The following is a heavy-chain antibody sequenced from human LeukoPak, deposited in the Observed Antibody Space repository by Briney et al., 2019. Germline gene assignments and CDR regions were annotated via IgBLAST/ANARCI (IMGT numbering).Heavy chain of an antibody. CDR2: ISWNSGSI. Sequence: PGRSLRLSCAASGLTFDDYAMHWVRQAPGKGLEWVSGISWNSGSIGYADSVKGRFTISRDNAKNSLYLQMNSLRAEDTALYYCAKGSTVTTSSGMDVWGQGTTVTVSS. CDR3: AKGSTVTTSSGMDV. D-gene: IGHD4-17*01. CDR1: GLTFDDYA. J-gene: IGHJ6*02. V-gene: IGHV3-9*01.